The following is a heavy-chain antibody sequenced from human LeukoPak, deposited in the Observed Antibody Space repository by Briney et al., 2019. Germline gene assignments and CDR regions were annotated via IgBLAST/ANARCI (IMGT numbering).Heavy chain of an antibody. Sequence: GGSLRLYCAAAGFTFSSYAMHWVRQAPGKGLEWVAVIWYDGSNKYYADSVKGRFTISRDNSKNTLYLQMNSLRAEDTAVYYCARGARAHFDYWGQGTLVTVSS. J-gene: IGHJ4*02. CDR3: ARGARAHFDY. CDR2: IWYDGSNK. V-gene: IGHV3-33*01. D-gene: IGHD6-6*01. CDR1: GFTFSSYA.